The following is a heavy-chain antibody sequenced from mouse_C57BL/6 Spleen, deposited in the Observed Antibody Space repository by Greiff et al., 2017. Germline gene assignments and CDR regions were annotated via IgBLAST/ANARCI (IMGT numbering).Heavy chain of an antibody. CDR2: IDPSDSYT. CDR1: GYTFTSYW. D-gene: IGHD1-1*01. Sequence: QVQLQQSGAELVRPGTSVKLSCKASGYTFTSYWMHWVKQRPGQGLEWIGVIDPSDSYTNYNQKFKGKATLTVDTSSSTAYMQLSSLTSEDSAVYYCARDDGSSYWYFDVWGTGTTVTVAS. J-gene: IGHJ1*03. CDR3: ARDDGSSYWYFDV. V-gene: IGHV1-59*01.